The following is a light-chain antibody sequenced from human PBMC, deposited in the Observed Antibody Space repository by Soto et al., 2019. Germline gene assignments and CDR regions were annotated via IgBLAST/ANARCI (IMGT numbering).Light chain of an antibody. V-gene: IGKV3-20*01. CDR2: AAS. J-gene: IGKJ1*01. CDR3: QQYGSSPPWT. Sequence: EIVLTQSPGTLSLSPGERATLSCRASQSLSSGYLAWYQQKPGQAPRILIYAASSRATGIPDRFSGSGSGTDFSLTINRLEPEDSAVYYCQQYGSSPPWTFGQGTKVEIK. CDR1: QSLSSGY.